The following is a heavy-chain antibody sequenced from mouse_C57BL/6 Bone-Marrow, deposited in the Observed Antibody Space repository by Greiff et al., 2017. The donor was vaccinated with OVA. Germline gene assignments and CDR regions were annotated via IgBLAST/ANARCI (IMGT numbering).Heavy chain of an antibody. J-gene: IGHJ3*01. CDR3: ARSLYYYGSSSFPD. CDR1: GYTFTSYG. V-gene: IGHV1-81*01. D-gene: IGHD1-1*01. Sequence: QVQLKQSGAELARPGASVKLSCKASGYTFTSYGISWVKQRTGQGLEWIGEIYPRSGNTYYNEKFKGKATLTADKSSSTAYMELRSLTSEDAAGYFCARSLYYYGSSSFPDWGQGTLVTVSA. CDR2: IYPRSGNT.